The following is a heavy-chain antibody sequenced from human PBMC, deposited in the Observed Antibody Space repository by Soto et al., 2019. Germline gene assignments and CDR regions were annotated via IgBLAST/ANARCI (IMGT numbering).Heavy chain of an antibody. Sequence: SETLSLTCTVSGGSISSGGYYWSWIRQHPGKGLEWIGYIYYSGSTYYNPSLKSRVTISVDTSKNQFSLKLSSVTAADTAVYYCARENPYHYDSSGPIDYWGQGALGTLSS. D-gene: IGHD3-22*01. J-gene: IGHJ4*02. CDR3: ARENPYHYDSSGPIDY. CDR1: GGSISSGGYY. CDR2: IYYSGST. V-gene: IGHV4-31*03.